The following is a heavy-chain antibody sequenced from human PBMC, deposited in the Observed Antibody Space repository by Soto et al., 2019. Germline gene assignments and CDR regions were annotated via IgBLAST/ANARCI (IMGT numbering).Heavy chain of an antibody. J-gene: IGHJ4*02. Sequence: PSETLSLTCTVSGGSITSYSWNWIRQPPGKGLEWIGYIYYTGNTNYNPSLKSRVTISLDMSKNQFSLKLSSVTTADTAVYYCAREPRQGDRIYYFDYWGQGTPVTVSS. D-gene: IGHD2-21*02. CDR2: IYYTGNT. CDR1: GGSITSYS. V-gene: IGHV4-59*01. CDR3: AREPRQGDRIYYFDY.